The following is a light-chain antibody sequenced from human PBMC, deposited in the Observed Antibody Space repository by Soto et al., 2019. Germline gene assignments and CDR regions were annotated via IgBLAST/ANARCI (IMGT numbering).Light chain of an antibody. J-gene: IGKJ1*01. CDR3: QQYNNWPPWT. V-gene: IGKV3-15*01. CDR2: SAF. CDR1: QSISNN. Sequence: EIEMTQSPATLSVSPGERATLSCRASQSISNNLAWYQQKPGQAPRLVIYSAFTRATGIPARFSGSGSGTEFTLTISSLQSEDFAVYYCQQYNNWPPWTFGQGTKVDIK.